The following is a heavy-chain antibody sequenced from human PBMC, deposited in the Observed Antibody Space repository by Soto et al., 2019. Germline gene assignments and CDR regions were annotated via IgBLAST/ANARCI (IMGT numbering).Heavy chain of an antibody. CDR2: IYHSGST. Sequence: PSETLSLTCAVSGGSISSSNWWSWVRQPPGKGLEWIGEIYHSGSTNYNPSLKSRVTISVDKSKNQFSLKLSSVTAADTAVYYCARGRGVSSGWKHYYYYGMDVWGQGTTVTVSS. CDR3: ARGRGVSSGWKHYYYYGMDV. V-gene: IGHV4-4*02. J-gene: IGHJ6*02. D-gene: IGHD6-19*01. CDR1: GGSISSSNW.